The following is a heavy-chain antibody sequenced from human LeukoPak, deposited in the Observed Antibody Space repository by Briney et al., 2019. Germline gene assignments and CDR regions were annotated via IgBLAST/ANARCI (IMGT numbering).Heavy chain of an antibody. J-gene: IGHJ3*02. Sequence: ASVKVSCKASGYTFSNYYIHWVRQAPGQGLEWMAGSTNYGKKFQDRITVTRDTSTGTVYMELSSLRSEDTAVYYCAREAQAFDIWGQGTMVTVSS. CDR3: AREAQAFDI. CDR1: GYTFSNYY. V-gene: IGHV1-46*01. CDR2: ST.